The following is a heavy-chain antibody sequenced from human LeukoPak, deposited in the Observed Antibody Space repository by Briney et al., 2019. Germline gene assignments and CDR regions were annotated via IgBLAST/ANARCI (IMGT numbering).Heavy chain of an antibody. CDR1: GFTFDDYA. D-gene: IGHD1-1*01. Sequence: GGSLRLSCAASGFTFDDYAMHWVRQAPGKGLEWVSGISWNSGSIGYADSVKGRFTISRDNAKNSLYLQMNSLRAEDTAVYYCAKSPGGYKPPLCYFDYWGQGTLVTVSS. CDR2: ISWNSGSI. V-gene: IGHV3-9*01. CDR3: AKSPGGYKPPLCYFDY. J-gene: IGHJ4*02.